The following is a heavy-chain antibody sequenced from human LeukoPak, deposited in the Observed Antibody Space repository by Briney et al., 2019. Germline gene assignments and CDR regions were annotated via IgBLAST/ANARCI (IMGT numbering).Heavy chain of an antibody. V-gene: IGHV3-23*01. J-gene: IGHJ3*02. CDR2: ISGSGGST. CDR3: AKDLTYYDSSGYYPDAFDI. D-gene: IGHD3-22*01. Sequence: GGSLRLSCATSGFTFSSYAMSWVRQAPGKRLEWVSAISGSGGSTYYADSVKGRFTISRDNSKNTLYLQMNSLRAEDTAVYYCAKDLTYYDSSGYYPDAFDIWGQGTMVTVSS. CDR1: GFTFSSYA.